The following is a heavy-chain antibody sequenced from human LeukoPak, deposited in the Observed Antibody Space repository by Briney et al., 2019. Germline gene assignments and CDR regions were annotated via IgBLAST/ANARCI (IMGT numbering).Heavy chain of an antibody. J-gene: IGHJ6*03. V-gene: IGHV3-23*01. D-gene: IGHD1-26*01. CDR1: GFTFSSYA. CDR3: AKGSIVGATSYYYIDV. Sequence: PGGSLRLSCAASGFTFSSYAMNWVRQAPGKGLEWVSGISGSGERTYYEDSVKGRFTISRDKSKNTLYLQMNSLRAEDTAVYYCAKGSIVGATSYYYIDVWGKGTTVTISS. CDR2: ISGSGERT.